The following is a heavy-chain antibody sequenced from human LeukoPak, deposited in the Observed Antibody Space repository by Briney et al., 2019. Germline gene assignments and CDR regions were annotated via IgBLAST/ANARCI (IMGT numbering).Heavy chain of an antibody. Sequence: SVKVSCKASGGTYQKNSITWVRQAPGQGLEWMGRIIPMVGITHYAQKFQGRVTITADTSTTTAYMELSSLRSDDTAVYYCARVQAVGVPVAIDAYYDYGMDVWGQGTTVTVSS. J-gene: IGHJ6*02. CDR3: ARVQAVGVPVAIDAYYDYGMDV. D-gene: IGHD5-12*01. CDR1: GGTYQKNS. CDR2: IIPMVGIT. V-gene: IGHV1-69*04.